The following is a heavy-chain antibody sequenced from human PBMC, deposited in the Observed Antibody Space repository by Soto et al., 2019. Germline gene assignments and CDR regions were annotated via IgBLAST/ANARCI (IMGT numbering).Heavy chain of an antibody. J-gene: IGHJ4*02. CDR2: INHAEST. CDR1: GDSIIGFY. D-gene: IGHD3-10*01. V-gene: IGHV4-59*01. Sequence: NPSETLSLTCTVSGDSIIGFYWSWIRQAPGKGLEWIGYINHAESTYYSPSLQSRVTISLDSSKTQFSLILTSVTAADTAVYFCARFRRNYFDSWGQGTLVTVSS. CDR3: ARFRRNYFDS.